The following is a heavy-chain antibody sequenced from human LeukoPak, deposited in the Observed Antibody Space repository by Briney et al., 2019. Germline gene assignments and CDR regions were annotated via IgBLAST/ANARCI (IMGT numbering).Heavy chain of an antibody. CDR3: ARDRGVAAGYYYDSSGFDY. J-gene: IGHJ4*02. D-gene: IGHD3-22*01. CDR1: GGTFSSYA. V-gene: IGHV1-69*13. Sequence: ASVKVSCKASGGTFSSYAISWVRQAPGQGGEWMGGIIPIFGTANYAQKFQGRVTITAEESTSTAYMERSSVRAEDTAVYYCARDRGVAAGYYYDSSGFDYWGQGTLVTVSS. CDR2: IIPIFGTA.